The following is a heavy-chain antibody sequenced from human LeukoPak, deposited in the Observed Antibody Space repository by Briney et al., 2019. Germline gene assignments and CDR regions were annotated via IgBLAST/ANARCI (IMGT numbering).Heavy chain of an antibody. CDR3: AKVLRYFDWLIDY. CDR1: GFTFSSYG. Sequence: PGGSLRLSCAASGFTFSSYGMSWVRQAPGKGLEWVSAISGSGGSTYYADSVKGRFTISRDNSKNTLYLQMNSLRAEDTAVYYCAKVLRYFDWLIDYWGQGTLVTVSS. CDR2: ISGSGGST. D-gene: IGHD3-9*01. V-gene: IGHV3-23*01. J-gene: IGHJ4*02.